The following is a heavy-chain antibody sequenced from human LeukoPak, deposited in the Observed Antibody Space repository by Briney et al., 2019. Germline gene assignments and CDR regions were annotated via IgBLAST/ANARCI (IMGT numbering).Heavy chain of an antibody. CDR2: IYSGGST. V-gene: IGHV3-53*01. CDR1: GFIVSNNY. CDR3: ARYYYDSSGYPYYFDY. J-gene: IGHJ4*02. Sequence: PGGSLRLSCAASGFIVSNNYMSWVRQAPGKGLEWVSVIYSGGSTYYADSVKGRFTISRDNSKNTVYLQMNSLRAEDTAVYYCARYYYDSSGYPYYFDYWGQGTLSPSPQ. D-gene: IGHD3-22*01.